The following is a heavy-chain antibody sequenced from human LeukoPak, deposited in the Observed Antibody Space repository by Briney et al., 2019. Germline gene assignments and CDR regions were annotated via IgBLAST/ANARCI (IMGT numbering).Heavy chain of an antibody. CDR1: GFDFSSNW. CDR2: IKGDGIST. V-gene: IGHV3-74*01. Sequence: GGSLRLSCAASGFDFSSNWMQWVRHAPGLGLVWVSRIKGDGISTNYADSVKGRFTISRDIATNTLYLQMNSLRAEDTGVYYCAKDHYWSIDYWGRGTLVTVSS. CDR3: AKDHYWSIDY. D-gene: IGHD3-3*01. J-gene: IGHJ4*02.